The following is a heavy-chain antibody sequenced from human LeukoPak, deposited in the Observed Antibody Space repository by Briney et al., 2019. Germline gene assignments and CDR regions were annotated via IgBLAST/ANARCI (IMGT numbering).Heavy chain of an antibody. J-gene: IGHJ4*02. CDR2: LIPTFGAP. V-gene: IGHV1-69*05. Sequence: ASVKVSCKVSGYTLTELSMHWVRQAPGQGLEWMGGLIPTFGAPDYAQKFQGRVTITTDESAITTYMELNSLTSEDTAVYYCARHLWSGPHYFDYWGQGTLITVS. CDR1: GYTLTELS. CDR3: ARHLWSGPHYFDY. D-gene: IGHD3-3*01.